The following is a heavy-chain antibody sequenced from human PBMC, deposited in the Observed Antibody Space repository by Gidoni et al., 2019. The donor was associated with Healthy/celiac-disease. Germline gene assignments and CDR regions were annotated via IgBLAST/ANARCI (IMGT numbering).Heavy chain of an antibody. CDR1: GYTFTSYG. CDR2: ISAYNGKT. V-gene: IGHV1-18*01. D-gene: IGHD2-15*01. Sequence: QVHLVQSGAEVKKPGASVKVSCKASGYTFTSYGISWVRQAPGQGLEWMGWISAYNGKTNDAQKIQGRVNMTTDTSTSTAYMELRSLRYEDTAVDYCARCSGGSCTQYYFDYWGQGTLVTVSS. CDR3: ARCSGGSCTQYYFDY. J-gene: IGHJ4*02.